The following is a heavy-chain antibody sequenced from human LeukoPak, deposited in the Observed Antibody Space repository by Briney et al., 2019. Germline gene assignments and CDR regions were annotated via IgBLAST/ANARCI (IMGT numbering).Heavy chain of an antibody. Sequence: GGSLRLSCAASGFTFSSYGMHWVRQAPGKGLEWVAVIWYDGSNKYYTDSVKGRFTISRDNSKNTLYLQMNSLRAEDTAVYYCARGGSGWYYFDYWGHGTLVTVSS. CDR2: IWYDGSNK. D-gene: IGHD6-19*01. J-gene: IGHJ4*01. CDR3: ARGGSGWYYFDY. CDR1: GFTFSSYG. V-gene: IGHV3-33*01.